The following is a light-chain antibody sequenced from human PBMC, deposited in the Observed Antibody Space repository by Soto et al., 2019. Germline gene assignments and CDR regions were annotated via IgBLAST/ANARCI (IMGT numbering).Light chain of an antibody. CDR2: EVS. J-gene: IGLJ1*01. V-gene: IGLV2-14*01. CDR1: SSDVGVYDY. CDR3: SSFTSSRAYV. Sequence: QSVLTQPASVSGSPGQSITISCTGTSSDVGVYDYVSWYQQQSGKAPKLMIHEVSNRPSGVSNRFSGSKSGNTASLTIFGLQAEDEADYYCSSFTSSRAYVFGIGTKVTVL.